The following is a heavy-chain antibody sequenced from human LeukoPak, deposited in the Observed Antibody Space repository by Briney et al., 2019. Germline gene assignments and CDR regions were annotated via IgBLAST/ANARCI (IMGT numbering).Heavy chain of an antibody. CDR1: GYTYTSYW. V-gene: IGHV1-18*04. D-gene: IGHD5-18*01. CDR3: AREVDTAMVLFDY. CDR2: ISAYNGNT. J-gene: IGHJ4*02. Sequence: GESLKISCKGSGYTYTSYWIGWVRQAPGQGLEWMGWISAYNGNTNYAQKLQGRVTMTTDTSTSTAYMELRSLRSDDTAVYYCAREVDTAMVLFDYWGQGTLVTVSS.